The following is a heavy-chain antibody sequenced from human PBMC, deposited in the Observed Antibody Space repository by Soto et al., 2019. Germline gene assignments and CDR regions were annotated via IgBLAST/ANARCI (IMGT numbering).Heavy chain of an antibody. V-gene: IGHV6-1*01. J-gene: IGHJ6*02. CDR2: THYRSKWYN. D-gene: IGHD3-3*01. Sequence: QTLSLTCVISVDRVSSNIAAWNWIIQSPSRGLEWLGRTHYRSKWYNDYAVSVKSRITINPDTSKNQFSLQLNSVTPEDTAVYYCARDITIFGVVIGSYYYGMDVWGQGTTVTIS. CDR3: ARDITIFGVVIGSYYYGMDV. CDR1: VDRVSSNIAA.